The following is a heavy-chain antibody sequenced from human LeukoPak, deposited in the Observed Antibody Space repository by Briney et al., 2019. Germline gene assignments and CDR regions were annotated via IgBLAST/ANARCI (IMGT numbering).Heavy chain of an antibody. CDR2: ISGSASTI. CDR1: GFTFSDYY. Sequence: GGSLRLSCAAAGFTFSDYYMSWIRQAPGKGLEWVSYISGSASTIYYADSVKGRFTISRDNAKNSLYLQMNSLRAEDTAVYYCARDGGNRYYYDSSGYFDYWGQGTLVTVSS. CDR3: ARDGGNRYYYDSSGYFDY. J-gene: IGHJ4*02. D-gene: IGHD3-22*01. V-gene: IGHV3-11*04.